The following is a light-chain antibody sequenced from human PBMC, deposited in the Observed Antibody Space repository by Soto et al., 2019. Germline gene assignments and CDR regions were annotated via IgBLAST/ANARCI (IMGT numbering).Light chain of an antibody. J-gene: IGKJ1*01. V-gene: IGKV1-39*01. CDR2: RAS. Sequence: DIQMTQSPSSLSGSVGDRDTISCRASQNIVNDLHWYQRKPGTAPRLLISRASTVRSGVPPRFSGSGSGRDFTLTISSLHPEDIGTYFGQQTYSIPWTFGPGTRVEI. CDR3: QQTYSIPWT. CDR1: QNIVND.